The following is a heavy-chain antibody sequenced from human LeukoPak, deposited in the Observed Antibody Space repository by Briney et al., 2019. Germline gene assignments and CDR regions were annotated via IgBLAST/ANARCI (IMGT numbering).Heavy chain of an antibody. D-gene: IGHD3-10*01. CDR1: GFTFSSYA. J-gene: IGHJ4*02. CDR3: AGNRPYGSGSYGRLDY. V-gene: IGHV3-30-3*01. CDR2: ISYDGSNK. Sequence: GGSLRLSCAASGFTFSSYAMHWVRQAPGKGLEWVAVISYDGSNKYYADSVKGRFTISRDNSKNTLYLQMNSLRAEDTAVYYCAGNRPYGSGSYGRLDYWGQGTLVTVSS.